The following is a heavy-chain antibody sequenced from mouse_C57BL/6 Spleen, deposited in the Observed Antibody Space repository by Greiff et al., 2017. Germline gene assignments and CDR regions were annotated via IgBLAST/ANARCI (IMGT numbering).Heavy chain of an antibody. D-gene: IGHD2-1*01. J-gene: IGHJ1*01. CDR3: AHGNYGWYFDV. Sequence: VQLQQSGPELVKPGASVKVSCKASGYAFSSSWMNWVKQRPGKGLEWIGRIYPGDGDTNYNGKFKGKATLTADKSSSTAYMQLSSLTSEDSAVYFCAHGNYGWYFDVWGSGTTVTVSS. CDR1: GYAFSSSW. CDR2: IYPGDGDT. V-gene: IGHV1-82*01.